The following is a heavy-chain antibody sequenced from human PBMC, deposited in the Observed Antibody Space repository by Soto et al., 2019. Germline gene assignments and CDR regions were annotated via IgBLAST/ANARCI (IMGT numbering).Heavy chain of an antibody. D-gene: IGHD3-10*01. CDR1: GYTFTNHE. V-gene: IGHV1-8*01. Sequence: ASVKVSCKASGYTFTNHEINWVRQATGQGLEWKGWMSPDSGDTHYAQNFQGRVTMTRDTSISTAYMELSSLGSEDTAVYFCARRKEFYYMDVWGKGTTVTVSS. CDR3: ARRKEFYYMDV. CDR2: MSPDSGDT. J-gene: IGHJ6*03.